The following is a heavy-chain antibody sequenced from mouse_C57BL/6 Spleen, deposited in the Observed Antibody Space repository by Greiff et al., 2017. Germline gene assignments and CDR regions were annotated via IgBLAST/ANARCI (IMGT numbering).Heavy chain of an antibody. V-gene: IGHV5-16*01. J-gene: IGHJ2*01. Sequence: EVQLQQSEGGLVQPGSSMKLSCTASGFTFSDYYMAWVRQVPEKGLEWVANINYDGSSTYYLDSLKSRFIISRDNAKNILYLQMSSLKSEDTATYYCARENAPYYFDYWGQGTTLTVSS. CDR2: INYDGSST. CDR1: GFTFSDYY. CDR3: ARENAPYYFDY.